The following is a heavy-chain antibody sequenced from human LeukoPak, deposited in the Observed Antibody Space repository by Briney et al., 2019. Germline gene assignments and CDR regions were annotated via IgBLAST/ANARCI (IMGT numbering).Heavy chain of an antibody. CDR2: IYYSGST. J-gene: IGHJ3*02. Sequence: PSETLSLTCTVSGGSVSSGSYYWSWIRQPPGKGLEWIGYIYYSGSTNYNPSLKSRVTISVDTSKNQFSLKLSSVTAADTAVFYCARGYYYDSSGYYYTFDIWGQGTMVTVSS. CDR1: GGSVSSGSYY. D-gene: IGHD3-22*01. CDR3: ARGYYYDSSGYYYTFDI. V-gene: IGHV4-61*01.